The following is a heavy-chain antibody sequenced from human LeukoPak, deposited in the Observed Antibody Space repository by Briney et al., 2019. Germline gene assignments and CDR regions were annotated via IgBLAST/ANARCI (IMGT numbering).Heavy chain of an antibody. V-gene: IGHV1-69*06. J-gene: IGHJ4*02. CDR1: GGTFSSYA. D-gene: IGHD6-19*01. CDR3: ARDLRTYAYSSGWYGEFDY. CDR2: IIPIFGTA. Sequence: GASVKVSCKASGGTFSSYAISWVRQAPGQGLGWMGGIIPIFGTANYAQKFQGRVTITADKSTSTAYMELSSLRSEDTAVYYCARDLRTYAYSSGWYGEFDYWGQGTLVTVSS.